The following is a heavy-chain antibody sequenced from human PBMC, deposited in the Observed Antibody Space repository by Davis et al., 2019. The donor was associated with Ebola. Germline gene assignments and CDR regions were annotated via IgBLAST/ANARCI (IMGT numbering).Heavy chain of an antibody. CDR2: MSYDGITK. J-gene: IGHJ4*02. CDR1: GFTLNNYA. V-gene: IGHV3-30-3*01. D-gene: IGHD2-2*01. Sequence: GESLKISCAASGFTLNNYAMHWVRQSPGTGLEWVAVMSYDGITKYYADSVKGRFTISRDTSKNTLYLQMNSLGPEDTAVFYCARGDGLLGQGYYFDNWGQGTLVTVSS. CDR3: ARGDGLLGQGYYFDN.